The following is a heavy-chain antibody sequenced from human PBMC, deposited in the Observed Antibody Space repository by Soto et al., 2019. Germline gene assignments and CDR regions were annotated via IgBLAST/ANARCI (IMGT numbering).Heavy chain of an antibody. CDR2: LNIGNGTT. D-gene: IGHD2-21*01. V-gene: IGHV1-3*04. Sequence: ASVKVSCKLSGYTFTSYAIHWVRQAPGQGLEWLGWLNIGNGTTQNSPKLHDRDTLTRDTSASTAYMELSSLRSEDKAVYYCAREPQCGGNCYFYWFDPPGQGPPFTVSS. CDR3: AREPQCGGNCYFYWFDP. J-gene: IGHJ5*02. CDR1: GYTFTSYA.